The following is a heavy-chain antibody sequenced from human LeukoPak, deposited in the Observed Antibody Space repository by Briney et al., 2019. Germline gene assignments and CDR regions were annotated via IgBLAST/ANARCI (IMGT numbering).Heavy chain of an antibody. J-gene: IGHJ4*02. Sequence: PSETLSLTCAFSGVSFDDYYWAWVRPTPGKGLEWIGEINHSGYTNDSPSLRSRVTLSIDTSRKQFSLNLRSVTVADAGTYYCTRMTAGHDYWGQGTLVTVSS. D-gene: IGHD2-21*02. CDR3: TRMTAGHDY. CDR1: GVSFDDYY. V-gene: IGHV4-34*01. CDR2: INHSGYT.